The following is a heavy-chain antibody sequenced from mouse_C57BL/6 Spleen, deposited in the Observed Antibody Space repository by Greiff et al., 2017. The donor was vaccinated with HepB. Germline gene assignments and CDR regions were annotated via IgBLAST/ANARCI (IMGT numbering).Heavy chain of an antibody. Sequence: DVKLVESGGGLVQPGESLKLSCESNEYEFPSHDMSWVRKTPEKRLELVAAINSDGGSTYYPDTMERRFIISRDNTKKTLYLQMSSLRSEDTALYYCARRGIYSGAMDYWGQGTSVTVSS. CDR2: INSDGGST. V-gene: IGHV5-2*01. D-gene: IGHD2-1*01. CDR3: ARRGIYSGAMDY. J-gene: IGHJ4*01. CDR1: EYEFPSHD.